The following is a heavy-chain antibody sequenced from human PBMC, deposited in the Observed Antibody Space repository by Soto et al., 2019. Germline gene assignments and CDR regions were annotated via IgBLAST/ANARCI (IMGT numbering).Heavy chain of an antibody. Sequence: PSETLSLTCTVSGGSISSGDYYWSWIRQPPGKGLEWIGYIYYSGSTYYNPSLKSRVTISVDTSKNQFSLKLSSVTAADTAVYYCARAQYFDSSGYRDWGQGTLVTVSS. CDR2: IYYSGST. CDR3: ARAQYFDSSGYRD. V-gene: IGHV4-30-4*01. D-gene: IGHD3-22*01. CDR1: GGSISSGDYY. J-gene: IGHJ4*02.